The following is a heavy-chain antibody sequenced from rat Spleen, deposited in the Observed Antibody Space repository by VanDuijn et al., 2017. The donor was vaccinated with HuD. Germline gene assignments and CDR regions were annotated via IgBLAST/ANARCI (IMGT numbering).Heavy chain of an antibody. CDR2: ISYGDSSGHSGT. CDR1: GFTFSNFP. D-gene: IGHD1-9*01. J-gene: IGHJ2*01. Sequence: EVQLVESGGGLVQPGRSMKLSCAASGFTFSNFPMAWVRQAPTKGLEWVATISYGDSSGHSGTYYRDSVKGRFTISRDNAKSTLSLQMDSLRSEDTATYYCARRHYGYTDYFDYWGQGVMVTVSS. V-gene: IGHV5-46*01. CDR3: ARRHYGYTDYFDY.